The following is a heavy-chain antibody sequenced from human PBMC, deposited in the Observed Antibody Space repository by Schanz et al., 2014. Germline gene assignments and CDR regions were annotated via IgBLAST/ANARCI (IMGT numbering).Heavy chain of an antibody. CDR2: MNPDRGNT. V-gene: IGHV1-8*01. CDR3: ARGPLGSSA. Sequence: QVHLVQSGAEVKKPGSSVKVSCKASGGTFSSFGINWVGQAPGQGLEWMGWMNPDRGNTGYAQKFQGRVTMTRNTSISTAYVELSSLRSEDTPVYYCARGPLGSSAWGQGTLVTVSS. CDR1: GGTFSSFG. J-gene: IGHJ5*02. D-gene: IGHD6-6*01.